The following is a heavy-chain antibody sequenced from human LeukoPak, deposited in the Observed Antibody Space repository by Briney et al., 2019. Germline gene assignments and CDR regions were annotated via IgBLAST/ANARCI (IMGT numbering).Heavy chain of an antibody. J-gene: IGHJ6*03. Sequence: ASVKVSCKASGYTFTSYGISWVRQAPGQGLEWMGWISAYNGNTNYAQKLQGRVTMTTDISTSTAYMELRSLRSDDTAVYYCARDGSTTLYYYYMDVWGKGTTVTVSS. CDR1: GYTFTSYG. V-gene: IGHV1-18*01. CDR2: ISAYNGNT. D-gene: IGHD2-15*01. CDR3: ARDGSTTLYYYYMDV.